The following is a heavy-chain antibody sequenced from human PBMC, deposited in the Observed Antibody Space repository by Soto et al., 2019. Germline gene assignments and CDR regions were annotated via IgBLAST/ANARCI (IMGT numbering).Heavy chain of an antibody. CDR3: ARQAGRGYCSGGSCYSDY. Sequence: GGSLRLSCAASGFTFSSYWMHWVRQAPGKGLVWVSRINSDGSSTSYADSVKGRFTISRDNAKNTLYLQMNSLRAEDTAMYYCARQAGRGYCSGGSCYSDYWGQGTLVTVSS. D-gene: IGHD2-15*01. J-gene: IGHJ4*02. CDR2: INSDGSST. CDR1: GFTFSSYW. V-gene: IGHV3-74*01.